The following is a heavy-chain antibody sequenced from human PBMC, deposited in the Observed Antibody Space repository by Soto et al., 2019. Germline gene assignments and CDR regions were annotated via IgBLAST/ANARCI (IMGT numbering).Heavy chain of an antibody. J-gene: IGHJ4*02. V-gene: IGHV4-39*01. CDR1: GGSISSSSYY. Sequence: QLQLQESGPGLVKPSETLSLTCTVSGGSISSSSYYWGWIRQPPGKGLEWIGSIYYSGSTYYNPSLKSRVHISVDKSKNQFPLKLSSVTAADTAVYFCARQDPRWLKFHFLYYWGQGTLVTVSS. CDR2: IYYSGST. D-gene: IGHD5-12*01. CDR3: ARQDPRWLKFHFLYY.